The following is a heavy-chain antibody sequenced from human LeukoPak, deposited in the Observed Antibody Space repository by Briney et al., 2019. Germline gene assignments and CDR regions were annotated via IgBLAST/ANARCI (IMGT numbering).Heavy chain of an antibody. V-gene: IGHV4-39*07. CDR1: GGSISSSSYY. CDR3: ARHASSDSGSYYPQDYYYYYMDV. J-gene: IGHJ6*03. Sequence: KPSETLSLTCTVSGGSISSSSYYWGWIRQPPGKGLEWIGSIYYSGSTYYNPSLKSRVTISVDTSKNQFSLKLSSVTAADTAVYYCARHASSDSGSYYPQDYYYYYMDVWGKGTTVTVSS. CDR2: IYYSGST. D-gene: IGHD1-26*01.